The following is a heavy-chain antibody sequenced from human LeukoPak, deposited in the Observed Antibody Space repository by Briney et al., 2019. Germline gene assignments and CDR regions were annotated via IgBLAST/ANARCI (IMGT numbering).Heavy chain of an antibody. V-gene: IGHV4-59*01. Sequence: SETLSLTCTVSGGSISSYYWSWIRQPPGKGLEWIGYIYYSGSTNYNPSLKNRVTISVDTSKNQFSLKLNSVTAADTAVYYCATMLGYCSGGSCYWYFDLWGRGTLVTVSS. CDR2: IYYSGST. CDR3: ATMLGYCSGGSCYWYFDL. CDR1: GGSISSYY. D-gene: IGHD2-15*01. J-gene: IGHJ2*01.